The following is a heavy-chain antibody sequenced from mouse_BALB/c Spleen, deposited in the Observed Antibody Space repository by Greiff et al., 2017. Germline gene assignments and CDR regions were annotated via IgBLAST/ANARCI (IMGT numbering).Heavy chain of an antibody. J-gene: IGHJ4*01. D-gene: IGHD2-1*01. CDR1: GYTFTDYA. V-gene: IGHV1-67*01. Sequence: VKVVESGPELVRPGVSVKISCTGSGYTFTDYAMHWVKQSHAKSLEWIGVISTYSGNTNYNQKFKGKATMTVDKSSSTAYMELARLTSEDSAIYYCAREDGNYAMDYWGQGTSVTVSS. CDR2: ISTYSGNT. CDR3: AREDGNYAMDY.